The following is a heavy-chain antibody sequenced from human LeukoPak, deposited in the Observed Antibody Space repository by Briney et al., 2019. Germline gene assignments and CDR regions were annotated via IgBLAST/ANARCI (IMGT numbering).Heavy chain of an antibody. D-gene: IGHD3-22*01. CDR1: GFTFSNYW. J-gene: IGHJ3*02. CDR2: IKQDGSEK. Sequence: GGSLRLSCAASGFTFSNYWMSWVRQAPGKGLEWVANIKQDGSEKNYVDSVKGRFTISRDNAQNSLHLQMNSLRAEDTAVYYCARGGGYPPPAAFDTWGQGTMVTVSS. CDR3: ARGGGYPPPAAFDT. V-gene: IGHV3-7*04.